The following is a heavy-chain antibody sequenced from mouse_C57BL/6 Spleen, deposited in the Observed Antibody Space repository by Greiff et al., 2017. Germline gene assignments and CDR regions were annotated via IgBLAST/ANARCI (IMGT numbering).Heavy chain of an antibody. D-gene: IGHD2-2*01. V-gene: IGHV2-2*01. CDR2: IWSGGST. CDR1: GFSLTSYG. CDR3: AGYGYDDGGYFDV. Sequence: VKLQESGPGLVQPSQSLSITCTVSGFSLTSYGVHWVRQSPGKGLEWLGVIWSGGSTDYNAAFISRLSISKDNSKSQVFFKMNSLQADDTAIYYCAGYGYDDGGYFDVWGTGTTVTVSS. J-gene: IGHJ1*03.